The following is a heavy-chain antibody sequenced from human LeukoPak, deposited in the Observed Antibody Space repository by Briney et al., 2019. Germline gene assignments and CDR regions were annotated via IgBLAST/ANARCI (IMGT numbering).Heavy chain of an antibody. D-gene: IGHD3-3*01. CDR1: GYTFTSYA. CDR3: ARYAKAYYDFWSGYYGFDP. Sequence: ASVKVSCKASGYTFTSYAMHWVRQAPGQRLEWMRWINAGNGNTKYSQKFQGRVTITRDTSASTAYMELSSLRSEDTAVYYCARYAKAYYDFWSGYYGFDPWGQGALVTVSS. CDR2: INAGNGNT. J-gene: IGHJ5*02. V-gene: IGHV1-3*01.